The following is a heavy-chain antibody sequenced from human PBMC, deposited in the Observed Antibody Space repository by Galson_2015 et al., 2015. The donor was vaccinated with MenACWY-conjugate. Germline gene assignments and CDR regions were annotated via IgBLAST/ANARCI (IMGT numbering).Heavy chain of an antibody. CDR1: GGTFSSYA. Sequence: SVKVSCKASGGTFSSYAISWVRQAPGQGLEWMGRIIPILGIANYAQKFQGRVTITADKSTSTAYMELSSLRSEDTAVYYCAREPDIVVVPAAVFFDYWDQGTLVTVSS. CDR2: IIPILGIA. D-gene: IGHD2-2*01. V-gene: IGHV1-69*04. CDR3: AREPDIVVVPAAVFFDY. J-gene: IGHJ4*02.